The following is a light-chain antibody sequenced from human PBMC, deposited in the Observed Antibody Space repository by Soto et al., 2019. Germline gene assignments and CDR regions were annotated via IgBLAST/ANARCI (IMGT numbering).Light chain of an antibody. J-gene: IGKJ1*01. V-gene: IGKV1-39*01. CDR2: AAS. CDR1: QSISSY. CDR3: QQSYSTLTWT. Sequence: DIQITQAPSCLSASVLDRVTITCRASQSISSYLNWYQQKPGKAPKLLIYAASSLQSGVPSRFSGSGSGTDFTLTISSLQPEDFATYYCQQSYSTLTWTFGQGTKVDIK.